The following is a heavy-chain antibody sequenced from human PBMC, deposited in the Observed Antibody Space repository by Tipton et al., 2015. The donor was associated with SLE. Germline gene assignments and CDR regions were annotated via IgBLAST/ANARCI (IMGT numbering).Heavy chain of an antibody. J-gene: IGHJ1*01. Sequence: TLSLTCTVSGGSITTCSYYWSWIRQPAGKGLEWIGRLYTTGSTYDNPTLKSRVSMSVDTSKNQFSLRLSSVTAADTAVYYCVRHEVSGIGYFQHWGQGTLVTVSS. CDR3: VRHEVSGIGYFQH. CDR1: GGSITTCSYY. V-gene: IGHV4-61*02. D-gene: IGHD5/OR15-5a*01. CDR2: LYTTGST.